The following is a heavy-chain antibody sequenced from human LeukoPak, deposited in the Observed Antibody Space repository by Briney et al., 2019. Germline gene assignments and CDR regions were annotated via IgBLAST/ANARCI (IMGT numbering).Heavy chain of an antibody. D-gene: IGHD6-19*01. Sequence: ASVKVSCKASGYTFTSYGMSWVRQAPGQGLEWMGWISAYNGNTNYAQKLQGRVTMTTDTSTSTAYMELRSLRSDDTAVYYCARAIAVAGLDAFDIWGQGTMVTVSS. J-gene: IGHJ3*02. V-gene: IGHV1-18*01. CDR3: ARAIAVAGLDAFDI. CDR1: GYTFTSYG. CDR2: ISAYNGNT.